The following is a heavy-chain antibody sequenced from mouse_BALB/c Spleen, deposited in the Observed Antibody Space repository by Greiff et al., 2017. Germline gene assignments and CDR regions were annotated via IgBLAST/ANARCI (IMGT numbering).Heavy chain of an antibody. Sequence: EVKLMESGPGLVKPSQSLSLTCTVTGYSFTSDYARYWNRQLPGNKLEGMGYISYSGSTSYNPSLKSRISITRDTSKNQFFLQLNSVTTEDSDTYYCARRETEYYYAMDYWGQGTSVTVSA. V-gene: IGHV3-2*02. CDR3: ARRETEYYYAMDY. CDR2: ISYSGST. CDR1: GYSFTSDYA. J-gene: IGHJ4*01.